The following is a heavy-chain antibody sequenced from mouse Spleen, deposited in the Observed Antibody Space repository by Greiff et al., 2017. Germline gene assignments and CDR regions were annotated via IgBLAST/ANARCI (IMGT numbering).Heavy chain of an antibody. CDR1: GFTFSDYY. CDR2: INYDGSST. V-gene: IGHV5-16*01. D-gene: IGHD2-13*01. CDR3: AREGGDYTYAMDY. J-gene: IGHJ4*01. Sequence: EVKLVESEGGLVQPGSSMKLSCTASGFTFSDYYMAWVRQVPEKGLEWVANINYDGSSTYYLDSLKSRFIISRDNAKNILYLQMSSLKSEDTATYYCAREGGDYTYAMDYWGQGTSVTVSS.